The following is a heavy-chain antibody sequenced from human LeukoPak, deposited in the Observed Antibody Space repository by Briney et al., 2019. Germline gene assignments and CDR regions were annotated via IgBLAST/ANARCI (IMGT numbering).Heavy chain of an antibody. Sequence: PSETLSLTCTVSGGSISSYYWSWIRQPPGKGLEWIGYIYYSGSTNYNPSLKSRVTISVDTSKNQFSLKLSSVTAADTAVYYCARVRRVVAANLHAFDIWGQGTMVTVSS. D-gene: IGHD2-15*01. CDR2: IYYSGST. J-gene: IGHJ3*02. V-gene: IGHV4-59*01. CDR3: ARVRRVVAANLHAFDI. CDR1: GGSISSYY.